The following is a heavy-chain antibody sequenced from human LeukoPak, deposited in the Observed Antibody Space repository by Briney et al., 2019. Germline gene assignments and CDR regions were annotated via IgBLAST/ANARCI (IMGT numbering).Heavy chain of an antibody. Sequence: ASVKVSCKASGGTFSSYAISWVRQAPGQGLEWMGGIIPIFGTANYAQKFQGRVTITADESTSTAYMELSSLRSEDTAVYYCARDGSSCSSTSCWEGYYYYYMDVWGKGTTVTVSS. CDR3: ARDGSSCSSTSCWEGYYYYYMDV. J-gene: IGHJ6*03. CDR2: IIPIFGTA. CDR1: GGTFSSYA. D-gene: IGHD2-2*01. V-gene: IGHV1-69*13.